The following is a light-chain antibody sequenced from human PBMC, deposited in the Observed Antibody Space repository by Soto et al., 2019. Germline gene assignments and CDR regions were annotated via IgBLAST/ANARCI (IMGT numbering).Light chain of an antibody. CDR1: QAISNS. Sequence: DIQMTQSPSSLSASMGDRVAITCRASQAISNSLAWYQQKPRKPPQLLIYAASTLQSGVPSRFSGSGSATDFTLTISGLQPEDLATYYCQSYNTARPTFGQGTRLGIK. J-gene: IGKJ5*01. V-gene: IGKV1-27*01. CDR3: QSYNTARPT. CDR2: AAS.